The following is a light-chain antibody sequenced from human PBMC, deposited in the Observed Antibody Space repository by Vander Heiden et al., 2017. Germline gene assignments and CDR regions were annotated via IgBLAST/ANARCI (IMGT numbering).Light chain of an antibody. CDR2: EVN. J-gene: IGLJ1*01. Sequence: QSALTQPPSVSGSPGQSVTILCTGTIRDIGIYHRVSWFQQPPGTAPKLVIFEVNKRPSGVPDRFSGSKSGNTASLTISRLQAEDEADYYCYSLTNGSTLFVFGTGTKVSVL. CDR1: IRDIGIYHR. V-gene: IGLV2-18*02. CDR3: YSLTNGSTLFV.